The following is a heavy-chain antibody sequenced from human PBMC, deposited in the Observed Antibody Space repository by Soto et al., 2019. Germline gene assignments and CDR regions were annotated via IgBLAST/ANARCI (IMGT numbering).Heavy chain of an antibody. CDR1: GYAFTGYY. CDR3: ATRYSYVHF. D-gene: IGHD5-18*01. V-gene: IGHV1-2*02. J-gene: IGHJ4*02. CDR2: INPNSGDT. Sequence: ASVKVSCKSSGYAFTGYYIHWVRQAPGQGLEWMGWINPNSGDTNYAQKFQGRVTMTRETSFSTAYMELSSLRSDDTAVYYCATRYSYVHFWGQGTLVTVSS.